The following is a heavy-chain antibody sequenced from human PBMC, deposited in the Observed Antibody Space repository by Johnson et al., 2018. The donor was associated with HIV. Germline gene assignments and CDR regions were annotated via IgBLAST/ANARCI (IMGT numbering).Heavy chain of an antibody. J-gene: IGHJ3*02. CDR1: GFTFSSYA. CDR3: ASEEWELLGDAFDI. Sequence: QVQLVESGGGVVQPGRSLRLSCAASGFTFSSYAIHWVRQAPGKGLEWVAIISYDGSNKYYADSVKGRFTISRDNSKNTLYLQMNSLRAEDTAVYYCASEEWELLGDAFDIWGQGTMVTVSS. D-gene: IGHD1-26*01. CDR2: ISYDGSNK. V-gene: IGHV3-30*04.